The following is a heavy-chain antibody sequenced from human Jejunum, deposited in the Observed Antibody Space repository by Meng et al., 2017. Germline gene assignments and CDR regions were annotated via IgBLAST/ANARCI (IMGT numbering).Heavy chain of an antibody. CDR3: AKHGGYYQHY. CDR1: GGSFSAYF. V-gene: IGHV4-34*01. D-gene: IGHD3-22*01. CDR2: INHSGSI. J-gene: IGHJ4*02. Sequence: QEEGQPWGAGLLKPSGHLSLTWSVYGGSFSAYFCTWIRQHPGKGLEWIGEINHSGSIYYNPSLKSRVTMSVDTSKNQFSLDLTSVTAADTAVYYCAKHGGYYQHYWGQGTLVTVSS.